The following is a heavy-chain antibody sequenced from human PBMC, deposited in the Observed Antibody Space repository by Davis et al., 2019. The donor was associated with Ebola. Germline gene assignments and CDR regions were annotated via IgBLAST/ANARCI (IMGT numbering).Heavy chain of an antibody. J-gene: IGHJ4*02. Sequence: GGSLRLSCAASGFIFNNFAVNWVRQAPGKGQDWVPGLRGNGDRTYYSDSVRGRFTISRDNAKNSLYLQMNSLRAEDTAVYYCAKDKRWGHYVWGSYRRYYFDYWGQGTLVTVST. CDR2: LRGNGDRT. CDR1: GFIFNNFA. D-gene: IGHD3-16*02. V-gene: IGHV3-23*01. CDR3: AKDKRWGHYVWGSYRRYYFDY.